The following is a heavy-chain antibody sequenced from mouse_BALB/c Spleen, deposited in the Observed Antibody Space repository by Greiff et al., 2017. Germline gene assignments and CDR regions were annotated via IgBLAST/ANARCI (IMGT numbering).Heavy chain of an antibody. CDR3: ARIEFITTATAY. CDR1: GFSLSRYS. CDR2: IWGGGST. J-gene: IGHJ3*01. Sequence: VMLVESGPGLVAPSQSLSITCTVSGFSLSRYSVHWVRQPPGKGLEWLGMIWGGGSTDYNSALKSRLSISKDNSKSQVFLKMNSLQTDDTAMYYCARIEFITTATAYWGQGTLVTVSA. V-gene: IGHV2-6-4*01. D-gene: IGHD1-2*01.